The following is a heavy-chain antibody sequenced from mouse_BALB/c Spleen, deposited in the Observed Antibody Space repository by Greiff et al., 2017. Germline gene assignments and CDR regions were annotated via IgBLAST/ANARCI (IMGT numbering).Heavy chain of an antibody. CDR2: INPSSGYT. CDR1: GYTFTSYT. CDR3: ARKLITTVVDYAMDY. D-gene: IGHD1-1*01. Sequence: VQLQQSGAELARPGASVKMSCKASGYTFTSYTMHWVKQRPGQGLEWIGYINPSSGYTNYNQKFKDKATLTADKSSSTAYMQLSSLTSEDSAVYYCARKLITTVVDYAMDYWGQGTSVTVSS. J-gene: IGHJ4*01. V-gene: IGHV1-4*01.